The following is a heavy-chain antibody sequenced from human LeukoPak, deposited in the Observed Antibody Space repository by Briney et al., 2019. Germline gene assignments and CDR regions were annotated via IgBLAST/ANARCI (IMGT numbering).Heavy chain of an antibody. J-gene: IGHJ4*02. Sequence: SQTLSLTCAVSGGSISSGGYSWSWIRQPPGKGLEWIGYIYHSGSTYYNPSLKSRVTISVDRSKNQFSLKLSSVTAADTAVYYCARCSNYYYDSSGYYYPHYWGQGTLVTVSS. V-gene: IGHV4-30-2*01. CDR1: GGSISSGGYS. CDR3: ARCSNYYYDSSGYYYPHY. D-gene: IGHD3-22*01. CDR2: IYHSGST.